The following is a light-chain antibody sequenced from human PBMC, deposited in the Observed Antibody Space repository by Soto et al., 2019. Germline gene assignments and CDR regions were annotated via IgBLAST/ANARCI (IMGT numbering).Light chain of an antibody. J-gene: IGKJ1*01. CDR1: QSISRY. CDR3: QQSFTSWT. V-gene: IGKV1-39*01. Sequence: DIQMTQSPSSLSASVGDRVTITCRASQSISRYLNWYQQKPGKAPKVLVYAASSLQSGVPSRFSGSGSGTDFPLTISILQPEDFATYYCQQSFTSWTFGQGTKV. CDR2: AAS.